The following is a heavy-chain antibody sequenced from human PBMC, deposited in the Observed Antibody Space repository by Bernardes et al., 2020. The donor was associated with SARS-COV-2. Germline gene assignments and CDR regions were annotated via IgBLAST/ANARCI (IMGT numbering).Heavy chain of an antibody. Sequence: QIPGKGLECMGTIYPGDSDTRYRPSFQGQVTVSADKSINTAYLQWSSLKASDTAVYYWARRQTNCTGGRCYSGGMDVWGQGTTVTVSS. CDR3: ARRQTNCTGGRCYSGGMDV. J-gene: IGHJ6*02. CDR2: IYPGDSDT. D-gene: IGHD2-15*01. V-gene: IGHV5-51*07.